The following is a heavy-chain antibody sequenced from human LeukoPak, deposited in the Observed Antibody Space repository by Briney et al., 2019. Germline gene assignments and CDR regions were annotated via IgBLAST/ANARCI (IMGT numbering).Heavy chain of an antibody. CDR3: ARSLGTTRLHRDAFDV. J-gene: IGHJ3*01. CDR1: GLAVSSHY. CDR2: ISSDGIT. Sequence: RTGGSLRLSCAASGLAVSSHYMSWVRQAPGKGLEWVSIISSDGITSYADSIKGRFTISRDNSRNTVYLQMSSLRPEDTAVYYCARSLGTTRLHRDAFDVWGQGTVVTVSS. V-gene: IGHV3-66*02. D-gene: IGHD1-26*01.